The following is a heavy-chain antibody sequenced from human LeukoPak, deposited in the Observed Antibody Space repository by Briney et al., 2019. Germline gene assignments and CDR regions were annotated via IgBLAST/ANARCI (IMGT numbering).Heavy chain of an antibody. V-gene: IGHV3-11*01. CDR2: IISSGSTI. J-gene: IGHJ4*02. CDR1: GFTFSDYY. Sequence: KPGGSLRLSCAASGFTFSDYYMSWIRQAPGKGLEWVSYIISSGSTIYYADSVKGRFTISRDNAKNSLYLQMNSLRAEDTAVYYCARELPPLPRGYADYWGQGTLVTVSS. CDR3: ARELPPLPRGYADY. D-gene: IGHD5-12*01.